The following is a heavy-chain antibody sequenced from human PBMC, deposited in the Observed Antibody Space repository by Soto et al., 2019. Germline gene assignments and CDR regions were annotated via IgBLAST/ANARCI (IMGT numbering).Heavy chain of an antibody. D-gene: IGHD2-2*01. V-gene: IGHV3-33*01. CDR1: GFTFDRFV. Sequence: GGSLRLSCAASGFTFDRFVMQWVRQAPGKGLEWVAVIWYDGSKEDYADSVKGRFTISRDNSKNTLYLQMNTLRAEDTAVYYCARGSSCDSNTCYDPAWFGPWGQGTLVTVSS. CDR3: ARGSSCDSNTCYDPAWFGP. CDR2: IWYDGSKE. J-gene: IGHJ5*02.